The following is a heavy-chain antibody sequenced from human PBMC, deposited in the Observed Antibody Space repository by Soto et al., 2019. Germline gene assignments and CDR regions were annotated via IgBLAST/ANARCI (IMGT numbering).Heavy chain of an antibody. D-gene: IGHD1-26*01. CDR1: GFTFSDYG. J-gene: IGHJ4*02. CDR2: ISYDGSKR. V-gene: IGHV3-30*18. Sequence: QVQLVESGGGAVQPGRSLRLSCAGSGFTFSDYGIHWVRQAPGRGLEWVAVISYDGSKRYYGDSVKGRFTISRENSRNTVYLQMNSLGAEDSALYFCAKDSSAGGSPLDYWGQGTLVTVSS. CDR3: AKDSSAGGSPLDY.